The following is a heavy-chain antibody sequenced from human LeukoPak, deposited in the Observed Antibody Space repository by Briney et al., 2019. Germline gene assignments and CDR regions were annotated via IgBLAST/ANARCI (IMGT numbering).Heavy chain of an antibody. V-gene: IGHV1-46*01. J-gene: IGHJ6*04. CDR2: INPSGGST. D-gene: IGHD3-9*01. CDR3: ARAWALYDNSYGMDV. Sequence: GASVKVSCKASGYTFTSYYMHWVRQAPGQGLEWMGIINPSGGSTSYAQKFQGRVTMTRDTSTSTVYMELSSLRSEDTAVYYCARAWALYDNSYGMDVWGKGTTVTVSS. CDR1: GYTFTSYY.